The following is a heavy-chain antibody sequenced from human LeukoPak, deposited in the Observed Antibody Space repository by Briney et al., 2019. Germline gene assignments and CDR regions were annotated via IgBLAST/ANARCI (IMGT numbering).Heavy chain of an antibody. D-gene: IGHD3-22*01. Sequence: SETLSLTCTVSGGSISSSRHYWGWISQPPGEGLEWIGSIYYSGSTYYNPSLKSRVTISADTSKNQFSLNLSSVTAADTAVYYCARGLPDYDSSGSPGDYWGQGTLVTVSS. CDR2: IYYSGST. V-gene: IGHV4-39*07. CDR3: ARGLPDYDSSGSPGDY. J-gene: IGHJ4*02. CDR1: GGSISSSRHY.